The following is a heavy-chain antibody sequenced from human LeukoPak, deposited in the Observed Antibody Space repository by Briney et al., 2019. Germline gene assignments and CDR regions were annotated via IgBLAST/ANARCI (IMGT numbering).Heavy chain of an antibody. J-gene: IGHJ5*02. CDR1: GGSISGYY. V-gene: IGHV4-34*01. Sequence: SETLSLTCTVSGGSISGYYWSWIRQPPGKGLEWIGEINHSGGTNYNTSLKSRVTISVDTTTNQFSLKRSSVTAADTAVYYCARERKKRITMIVVARGWFDPWGQGTLVTVSS. D-gene: IGHD3-22*01. CDR3: ARERKKRITMIVVARGWFDP. CDR2: INHSGGT.